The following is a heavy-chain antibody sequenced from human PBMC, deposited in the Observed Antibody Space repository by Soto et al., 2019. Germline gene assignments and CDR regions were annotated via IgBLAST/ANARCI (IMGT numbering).Heavy chain of an antibody. CDR1: GFTFSSYW. J-gene: IGHJ4*02. D-gene: IGHD7-27*01. CDR3: ARDNWGEEL. CDR2: INKDGSST. Sequence: EVQLVESGGGLVQPGGSLRLSCAASGFTFSSYWMHWVRQAPGKGLVWVSRINKDGSSTTYTDSVRGRFTISRDNAKNPLYLQMNRLRAEDKGLYYWARDNWGEELWGPGTLVPVPS. V-gene: IGHV3-74*01.